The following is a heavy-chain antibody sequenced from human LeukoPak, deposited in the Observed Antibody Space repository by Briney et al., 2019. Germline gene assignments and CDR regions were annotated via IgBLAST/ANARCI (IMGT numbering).Heavy chain of an antibody. D-gene: IGHD1-26*01. CDR3: ARHAYSGTLRVFDF. Sequence: SETLSLTCTVSGGSISSYYWVWIRQPPGRGLEWLGYIYYTGHTNYNPSLEGRVTISLDTSKSQFSLKLSSMTAADTAVYYCARHAYSGTLRVFDFWGQGTLVTVSS. CDR1: GGSISSYY. V-gene: IGHV4-59*08. CDR2: IYYTGHT. J-gene: IGHJ4*02.